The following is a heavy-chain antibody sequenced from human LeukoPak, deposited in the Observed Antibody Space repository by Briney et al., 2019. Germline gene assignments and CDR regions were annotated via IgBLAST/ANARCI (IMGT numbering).Heavy chain of an antibody. Sequence: ALVKVSCKASGYTFTGYYMHWVRQAPGQGLEWMGWINPNSGSTNYAQKFQGRFTMTRDTSISTAYMELSRLRSDDTAVYYCARVRGRGNWNFWGQGTLVTVSS. CDR1: GYTFTGYY. J-gene: IGHJ4*02. V-gene: IGHV1-2*02. CDR3: ARVRGRGNWNF. D-gene: IGHD1-1*01. CDR2: INPNSGST.